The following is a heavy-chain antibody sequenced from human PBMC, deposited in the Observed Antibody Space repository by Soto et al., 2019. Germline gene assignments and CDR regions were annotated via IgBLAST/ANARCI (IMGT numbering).Heavy chain of an antibody. Sequence: HVQLVQSGAEVKKPGSSVKVSCKASGGTFSNYPISWVRQAPGQGLEWMGGIIPIFGTVNYAQKFQGRVTITADDSTSTAYMELSSLRSEDTAVYYCARGNHRWLQLWYFDLWGRGTLITFSS. D-gene: IGHD5-12*01. V-gene: IGHV1-69*12. J-gene: IGHJ2*01. CDR3: ARGNHRWLQLWYFDL. CDR2: IIPIFGTV. CDR1: GGTFSNYP.